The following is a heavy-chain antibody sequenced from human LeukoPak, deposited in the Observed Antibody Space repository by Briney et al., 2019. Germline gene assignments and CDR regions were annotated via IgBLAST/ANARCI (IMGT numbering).Heavy chain of an antibody. V-gene: IGHV3-66*01. CDR3: ARDFPAPERIAAAGRDALDI. CDR1: GFTVSSNY. Sequence: GGSLRLSCAASGFTVSSNYMSWVRQAPGKGLEWVSVIYSGGSTYYADSVKGRFTISRDNAKNSLYLQMNSLRVEDTAVYYCARDFPAPERIAAAGRDALDIWGQGTMVTVSS. CDR2: IYSGGST. J-gene: IGHJ3*02. D-gene: IGHD6-13*01.